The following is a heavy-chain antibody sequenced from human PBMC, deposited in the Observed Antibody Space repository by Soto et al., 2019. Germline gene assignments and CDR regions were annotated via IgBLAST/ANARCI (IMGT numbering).Heavy chain of an antibody. CDR1: GGSFSGYY. V-gene: IGHV4-34*01. CDR2: VNHSGTT. Sequence: QVQLQQWGAGLLKPSETLSLTCAVYGGSFSGYYWTWIRQSPEKGLEWIGEVNHSGTTYYNPALKIRVTISVHPPKNQFALNLRAATAADTALYYCARGIGYCNRINCYSSRRLRFDPWGQGTLVT. CDR3: ARGIGYCNRINCYSSRRLRFDP. D-gene: IGHD2-2*01. J-gene: IGHJ5*02.